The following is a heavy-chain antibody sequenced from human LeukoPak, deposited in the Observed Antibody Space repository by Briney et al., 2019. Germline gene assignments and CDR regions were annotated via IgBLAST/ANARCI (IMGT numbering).Heavy chain of an antibody. Sequence: ASVTVSCKASGHTFTSYAMHWVRQAPGQRLEWMGWINAGNGNTKYSQKFQGRVTITRDTSASTAYMELSSLRSEDTAVYYCARVYPYCSSTSCYEAFDYWGQGTLVTVSS. CDR3: ARVYPYCSSTSCYEAFDY. CDR1: GHTFTSYA. V-gene: IGHV1-3*01. J-gene: IGHJ4*02. CDR2: INAGNGNT. D-gene: IGHD2-2*01.